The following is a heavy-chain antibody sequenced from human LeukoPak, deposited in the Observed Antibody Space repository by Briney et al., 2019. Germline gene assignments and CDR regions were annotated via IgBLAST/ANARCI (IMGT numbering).Heavy chain of an antibody. CDR1: GGSFSGYY. CDR3: ARPRVRGVIIRGYDY. V-gene: IGHV4-34*01. Sequence: SETLSLTCAVYGGSFSGYYWSWIRQPPGKGLEWIGEINHSGSTNYNPSLKSRVTISVDTSKNQFSLKLSSVTAADTAVYYCARPRVRGVIIRGYDYWGQGTLVTVSS. D-gene: IGHD3-10*01. CDR2: INHSGST. J-gene: IGHJ4*01.